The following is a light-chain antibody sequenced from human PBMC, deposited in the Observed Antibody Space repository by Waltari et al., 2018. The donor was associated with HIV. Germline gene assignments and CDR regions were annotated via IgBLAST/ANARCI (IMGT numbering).Light chain of an antibody. CDR3: QQHKSRPPWT. V-gene: IGKV3-15*01. CDR2: AAS. CDR1: PSVDKH. J-gene: IGKJ1*01. Sequence: LMTQSPATLSPSPRERVTLSCRASPSVDKHLAWTYQKPGQSPSRLIYAASSGTTNVPARLIGTGAGTEVNPTISSLQSEDVAVYYCQQHKSRPPWTFGQGTKVEIK.